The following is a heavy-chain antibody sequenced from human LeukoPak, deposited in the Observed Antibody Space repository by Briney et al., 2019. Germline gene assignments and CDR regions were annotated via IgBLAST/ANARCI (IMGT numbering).Heavy chain of an antibody. J-gene: IGHJ4*02. V-gene: IGHV4-61*02. CDR3: ARERTDTSMDY. D-gene: IGHD5-18*01. CDR1: RGSLSSGSYY. CDR2: IYTRGST. Sequence: PSQTLSLTCTVSRGSLSSGSYYWPWLRQPAGKGLEWVGRIYTRGSTNHNASLKSRITISLDTSKNQFSLKLISVTAADTAVYFCARERTDTSMDYWGQGTLVTVSS.